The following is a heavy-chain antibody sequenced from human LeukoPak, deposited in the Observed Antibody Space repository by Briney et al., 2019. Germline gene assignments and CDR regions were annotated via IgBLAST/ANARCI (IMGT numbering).Heavy chain of an antibody. CDR2: ISGSGTST. CDR1: GFTFNSCG. V-gene: IGHV3-23*01. J-gene: IGHJ4*02. Sequence: GGSLRLSCAASGFTFNSCGMTWVRQAPGKWLEWVSAISGSGTSTYYADSVKGRFTISRDNSKNTLYLQVNSLRAEDTAVYYCAKGSRSRPFDYWGQGTLVTVSS. CDR3: AKGSRSRPFDY. D-gene: IGHD6-13*01.